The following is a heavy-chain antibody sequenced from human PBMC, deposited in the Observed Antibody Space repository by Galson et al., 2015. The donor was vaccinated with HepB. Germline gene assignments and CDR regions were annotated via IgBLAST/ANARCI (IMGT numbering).Heavy chain of an antibody. J-gene: IGHJ4*02. CDR1: RDLLRNYW. CDR3: VRQVVGAANFEY. Sequence: QSGAEVKKPGESLKISRAGSRDLLRNYWIGWVRQQPGKGLEWMGIIYPRDSDTRYSPSFQGQITISADDSINTAYLQWSSLKVSDTAIYYCVRQVVGAANFEYWGQGTLVTVSS. V-gene: IGHV5-51*01. CDR2: IYPRDSDT. D-gene: IGHD2-15*01.